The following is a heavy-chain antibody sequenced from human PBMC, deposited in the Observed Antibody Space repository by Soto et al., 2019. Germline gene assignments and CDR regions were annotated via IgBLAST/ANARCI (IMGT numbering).Heavy chain of an antibody. V-gene: IGHV3-11*01. CDR2: IRTSGNLE. J-gene: IGHJ4*02. Sequence: QVQLVESGGGLVKPGGSLRLSCAGSGFIFSAYYMSWIRQAPGKGLEWVSLIRTSGNLEEYADSVKGRFTSSRDNAKNAWDLQTHSLRAEDTAVDYCARDFYGNSVFDYWGQGTVLTVSS. CDR3: ARDFYGNSVFDY. CDR1: GFIFSAYY. D-gene: IGHD4-17*01.